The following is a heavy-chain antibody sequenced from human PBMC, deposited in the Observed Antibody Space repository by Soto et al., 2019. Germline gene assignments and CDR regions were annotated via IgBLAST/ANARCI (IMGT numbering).Heavy chain of an antibody. CDR2: ISSSGYI. Sequence: GGSLRLSCAASGFNFNSYTINWVHQAPGKRLEWLSSISSSGYIFSTDSVRGRFTISRDNAKNSVYLQINSLGAEDTAVYFCARDCSGGSCYPGMDVWGQGXTVTVYS. V-gene: IGHV3-21*01. CDR1: GFNFNSYT. D-gene: IGHD2-15*01. J-gene: IGHJ6*02. CDR3: ARDCSGGSCYPGMDV.